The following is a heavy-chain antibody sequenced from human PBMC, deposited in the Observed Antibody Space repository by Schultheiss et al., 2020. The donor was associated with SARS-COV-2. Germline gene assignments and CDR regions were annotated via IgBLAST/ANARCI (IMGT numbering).Heavy chain of an antibody. J-gene: IGHJ6*02. CDR3: ASGYYDFWGRNEGPYYYYGMDV. D-gene: IGHD3-3*01. CDR1: GGTFSSYA. V-gene: IGHV1-69*13. Sequence: SVKVSCKASGGTFSSYAISWVRQAPGQGLEWMGGIIPIFGTANYAQKFQGRVTITADESTSTAYMELSSLRSEDTAVYYCASGYYDFWGRNEGPYYYYGMDVWGQGTTVTVSS. CDR2: IIPIFGTA.